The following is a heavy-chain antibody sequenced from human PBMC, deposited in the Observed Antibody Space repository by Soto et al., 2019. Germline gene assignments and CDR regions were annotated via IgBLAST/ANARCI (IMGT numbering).Heavy chain of an antibody. J-gene: IGHJ6*02. Sequence: SETLSLTCTVSGSSVSSGSYYWSWIRQPPGKGLEWIGYIYYSGSTNYNPSLKSRVTISVDTSKNQFSLKLSSVTAADTAVYSCARDPGMDVWGQGTTVTVSS. V-gene: IGHV4-61*01. CDR1: GSSVSSGSYY. CDR3: ARDPGMDV. CDR2: IYYSGST.